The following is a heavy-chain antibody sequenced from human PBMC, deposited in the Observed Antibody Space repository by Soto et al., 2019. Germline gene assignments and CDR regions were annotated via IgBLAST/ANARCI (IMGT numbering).Heavy chain of an antibody. CDR3: AKDRSENFWVYYYAMDV. V-gene: IGHV3-7*03. CDR2: IKQDGSEK. D-gene: IGHD6-19*01. CDR1: GFTFSSYW. J-gene: IGHJ6*02. Sequence: PGGSLRLSCAASGFTFSSYWMSWVRQAPGKGLEWVANIKQDGSEKYYVDSVKGRFTISRDNAKNSLYPQMNSLRGEDTAVYYCAKDRSENFWVYYYAMDVWGQGTAVTVSS.